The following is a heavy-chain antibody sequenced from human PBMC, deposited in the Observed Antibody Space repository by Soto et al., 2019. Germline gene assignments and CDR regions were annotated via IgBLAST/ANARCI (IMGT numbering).Heavy chain of an antibody. Sequence: QVQLVQSGAEVKKPGASVKVSCKASGYTFTSYYMHWVRQAPGQGLEWMGIINPSGGSTSYAQKFQGRVTMTRDTSTSIVYLELSSLRSEDTVVYYCARDLQRTAMAHGWFDPWGQGTLVTVSS. J-gene: IGHJ5*02. D-gene: IGHD5-18*01. CDR2: INPSGGST. V-gene: IGHV1-46*01. CDR3: ARDLQRTAMAHGWFDP. CDR1: GYTFTSYY.